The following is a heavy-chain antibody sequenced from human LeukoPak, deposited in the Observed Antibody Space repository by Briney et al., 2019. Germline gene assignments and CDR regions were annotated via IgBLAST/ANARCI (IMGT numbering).Heavy chain of an antibody. D-gene: IGHD1-26*01. CDR2: IYSGGTT. Sequence: GGSLRLSCAASGFTFSGNYMSWVRQAPGKGLEWVSVIYSGGTTYYSDSVKGRFTISRDDSKNTVYLQMNILRDDDTAMYYCARGGEWELLIDYWGQGTLVTVSS. V-gene: IGHV3-53*01. J-gene: IGHJ4*02. CDR3: ARGGEWELLIDY. CDR1: GFTFSGNY.